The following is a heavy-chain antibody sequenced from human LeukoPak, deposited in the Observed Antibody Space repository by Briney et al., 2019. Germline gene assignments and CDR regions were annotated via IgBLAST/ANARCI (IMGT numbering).Heavy chain of an antibody. Sequence: SETLSLTCSVSGYSISSGFYWGWIRQSPGKGLEWIGNIYYSGSTYYNPSLKSRVTISVDRSKNQFSLKLRSVTAADTALYFCARSPHIWFAERGWFDPWGQGTLVTVPS. CDR3: ARSPHIWFAERGWFDP. J-gene: IGHJ5*01. V-gene: IGHV4-38-2*02. CDR1: GYSISSGFY. CDR2: IYYSGST. D-gene: IGHD3-10*01.